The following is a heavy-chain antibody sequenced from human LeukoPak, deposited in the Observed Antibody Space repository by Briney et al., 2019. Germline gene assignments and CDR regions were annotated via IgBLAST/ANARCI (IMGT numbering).Heavy chain of an antibody. CDR3: AKETKVGENLYYFDY. D-gene: IGHD1-26*01. Sequence: GGSLRLSCVASGFKFNDYAMHWVRQAPGKGLEWVSGLSWHSGGIGYADSVKGRFIISRDNAKSSLYLEMNSLRPEDSALYYCAKETKVGENLYYFDYWGRGTLVTVSS. CDR1: GFKFNDYA. V-gene: IGHV3-9*01. CDR2: LSWHSGGI. J-gene: IGHJ4*02.